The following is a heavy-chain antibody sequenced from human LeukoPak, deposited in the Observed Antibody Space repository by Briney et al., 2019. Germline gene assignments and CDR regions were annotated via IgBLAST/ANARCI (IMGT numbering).Heavy chain of an antibody. CDR3: ARVDQRISFYFDY. CDR1: GYTFTGYY. CDR2: LNPHNGDT. V-gene: IGHV1-2*02. J-gene: IGHJ4*02. D-gene: IGHD3-16*02. Sequence: ASVKVSCKASGYTFTGYYMHWVRQAPGQGLEWMGWLNPHNGDTNYVQKVQGRVTMTRDRSISTAFMELSSLRSDDTAVYYCARVDQRISFYFDYWGQGTLITVSS.